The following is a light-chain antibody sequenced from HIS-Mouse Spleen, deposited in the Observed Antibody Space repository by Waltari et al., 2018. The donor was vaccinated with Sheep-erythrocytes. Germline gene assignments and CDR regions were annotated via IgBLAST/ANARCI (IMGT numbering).Light chain of an antibody. CDR2: EGS. Sequence: QSALTQPASVSGSLGQSITISCTGTRRDVGSYNLVSWYQQHPGKAPKLMIYEGSKRPSGVSNRFSGSKSGNTASLTISGLQAEDEADYYCCSYAGSSTPWVFGGGTKLTVL. CDR1: RRDVGSYNL. J-gene: IGLJ3*02. V-gene: IGLV2-23*01. CDR3: CSYAGSSTPWV.